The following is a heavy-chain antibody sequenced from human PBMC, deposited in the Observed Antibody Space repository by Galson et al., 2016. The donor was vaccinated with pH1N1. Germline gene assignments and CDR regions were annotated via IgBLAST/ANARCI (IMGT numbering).Heavy chain of an antibody. CDR1: GFSFSNYG. Sequence: SLRLSCAASGFSFSNYGMHWVRQAPGKGPEWVAVMSFDGSNKNYADSVRGRVTISRDNSKNTLFLLLDSLRPEDTAVYYCAKDRPQMMLRYFDWLLGDAMDVWGQGTTVTVSS. D-gene: IGHD3-9*01. J-gene: IGHJ6*02. V-gene: IGHV3-30*18. CDR2: MSFDGSNK. CDR3: AKDRPQMMLRYFDWLLGDAMDV.